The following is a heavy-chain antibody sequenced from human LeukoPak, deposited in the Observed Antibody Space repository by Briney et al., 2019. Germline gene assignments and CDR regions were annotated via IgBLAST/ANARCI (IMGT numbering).Heavy chain of an antibody. CDR2: ISGSGGST. V-gene: IGHV3-23*01. Sequence: GGSLRLSGAASGFTFDDYTMHWVRQAPGKGLEWVSAISGSGGSTNYADSVKCRFTISRDNSKNMLYLQMNSLRAEDTAEYYCAKEQRDWNYGVFDYWGQGTQVTVSS. CDR1: GFTFDDYT. D-gene: IGHD1-7*01. CDR3: AKEQRDWNYGVFDY. J-gene: IGHJ4*02.